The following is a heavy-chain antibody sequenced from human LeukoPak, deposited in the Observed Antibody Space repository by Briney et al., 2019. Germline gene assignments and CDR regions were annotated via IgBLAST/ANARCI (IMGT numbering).Heavy chain of an antibody. J-gene: IGHJ4*02. CDR3: ARGFYGSGSQFDY. CDR2: IFHTGHT. V-gene: IGHV4-30-2*01. D-gene: IGHD3-10*01. Sequence: SETLSLTCAVSGGSISSGDYPWSWIRQPPGRGLEWIGYIFHTGHTSYNPSLKSRVTISVDMSKNQLSLKLTSVTAADTAVYYCARGFYGSGSQFDYWGQGALVTVSS. CDR1: GGSISSGDYP.